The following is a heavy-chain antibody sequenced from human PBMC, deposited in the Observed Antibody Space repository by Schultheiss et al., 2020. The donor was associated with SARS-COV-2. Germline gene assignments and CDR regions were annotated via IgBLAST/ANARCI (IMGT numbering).Heavy chain of an antibody. Sequence: ASVKVSCKASGYIFTSYYIHWVRQAPGQGLEWMGIINPSGGFTTYAQKLQGRVTMTRDTSTRTVYMELSSLRSEDTAVYYCARERLGMATILYYYGMDVWGQGTTVTVSS. CDR1: GYIFTSYY. D-gene: IGHD5-24*01. J-gene: IGHJ6*02. CDR2: INPSGGFT. CDR3: ARERLGMATILYYYGMDV. V-gene: IGHV1-46*04.